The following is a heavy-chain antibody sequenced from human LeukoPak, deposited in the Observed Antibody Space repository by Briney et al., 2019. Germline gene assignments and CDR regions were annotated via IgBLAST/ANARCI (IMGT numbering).Heavy chain of an antibody. CDR1: GYSFTNYW. D-gene: IGHD3-9*01. Sequence: GESLKISCKGSGYSFTNYWIGWVRQMPGKGLECMGIIYPGDSDTRYSPSFQGQVTISADKSISTAYLQWSSLKASDTAMYYCARHHLSSRRPNYDILTGYYFDYWGQGTLVTVSS. CDR3: ARHHLSSRRPNYDILTGYYFDY. V-gene: IGHV5-51*01. CDR2: IYPGDSDT. J-gene: IGHJ4*02.